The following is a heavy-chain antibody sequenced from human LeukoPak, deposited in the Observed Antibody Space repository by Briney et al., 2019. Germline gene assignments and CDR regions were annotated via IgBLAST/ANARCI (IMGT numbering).Heavy chain of an antibody. CDR2: IYNSGST. J-gene: IGHJ5*02. CDR1: GGSISSDVFY. V-gene: IGHV4-39*01. D-gene: IGHD6-13*01. Sequence: SETLSLTCTVSGGSISSDVFYWGWIRQPPGKGLEWIGNIYNSGSTYYNPSLKSRVTISVDTSKNQFSLKLSSVTAADTAVYYCARQAYSSNLGWFDPWGQGTLVTVSS. CDR3: ARQAYSSNLGWFDP.